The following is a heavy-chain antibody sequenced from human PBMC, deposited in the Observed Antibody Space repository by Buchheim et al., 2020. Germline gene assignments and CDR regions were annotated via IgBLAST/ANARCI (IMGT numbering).Heavy chain of an antibody. CDR1: GLTFSTYA. V-gene: IGHV3-74*01. CDR3: AREVRGHAYFDT. CDR2: INPDGSDR. Sequence: EVQLLESGGGLVQPGGSLRLSCAASGLTFSTYAMSWVRQAPGMGLEWVSRINPDGSDRSYAASVKGRFTISRDNAENTLYLQMNSLTVEDTGVYSCAREVRGHAYFDTWGQGT. J-gene: IGHJ4*02.